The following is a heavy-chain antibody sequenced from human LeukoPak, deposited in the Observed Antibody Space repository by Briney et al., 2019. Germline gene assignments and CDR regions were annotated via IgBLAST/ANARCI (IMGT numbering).Heavy chain of an antibody. CDR1: GGSFSGYY. J-gene: IGHJ2*01. CDR2: INHSGSA. D-gene: IGHD2-2*03. V-gene: IGHV4-34*01. Sequence: SETLSLTCAVYGGSFSGYYWSWIRQPPGKGLEWIGEINHSGSANYNPSLKSRVTISVDTSKNQFSLKLSSVTAADTAVYYCARVDIAVVPSSKFDLWGRGTLVIVSS. CDR3: ARVDIAVVPSSKFDL.